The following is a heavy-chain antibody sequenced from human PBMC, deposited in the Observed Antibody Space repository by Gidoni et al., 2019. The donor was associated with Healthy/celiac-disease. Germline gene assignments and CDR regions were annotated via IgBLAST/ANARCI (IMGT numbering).Heavy chain of an antibody. J-gene: IGHJ2*01. CDR2: IYYSGST. Sequence: QVQLQESGPGLVKPSETLSLTCTVSGGSISSYYWSWIRQPPGKGLEWIGYIYYSGSTNYNPSLKSRVTISVDTSKNQFSLKLSSVTAADTAVYYCARTRLEQQLTINWYFDLWGRGTLVTVSS. V-gene: IGHV4-59*01. CDR1: GGSISSYY. CDR3: ARTRLEQQLTINWYFDL. D-gene: IGHD6-13*01.